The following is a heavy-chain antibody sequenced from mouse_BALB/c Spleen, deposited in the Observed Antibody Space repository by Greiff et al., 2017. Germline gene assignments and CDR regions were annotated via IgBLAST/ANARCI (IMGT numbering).Heavy chain of an antibody. D-gene: IGHD3-1*01. CDR1: GYAFSSSW. CDR2: IYPGDGDT. CDR3: ARRGYGGYIDV. Sequence: QVQLQQSGPELVKPGASVKISCKASGYAFSSSWMNWVKQRPGQGLEWIGRIYPGDGDTNYNGKFKGKATLTADKSSSTAYMQLSSLTSVDSAVYFCARRGYGGYIDVWGAGTTVTVSS. J-gene: IGHJ1*01. V-gene: IGHV1-82*01.